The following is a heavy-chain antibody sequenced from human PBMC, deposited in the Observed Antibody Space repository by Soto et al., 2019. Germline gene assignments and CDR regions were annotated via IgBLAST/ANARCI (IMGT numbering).Heavy chain of an antibody. CDR1: GYNFINYG. V-gene: IGHV1-18*01. D-gene: IGHD3-10*01. J-gene: IGHJ4*02. CDR3: VRDLDGSGSYYTGY. CDR2: IRVHNGNT. Sequence: ASVKVSCKASGYNFINYGISWVRQAPGQGLEWMGWIRVHNGNTNYAQNLQGRVTMTTDTSTSTAYMELRSLRSDDTAVYYCVRDLDGSGSYYTGYWGPGTLVTVSS.